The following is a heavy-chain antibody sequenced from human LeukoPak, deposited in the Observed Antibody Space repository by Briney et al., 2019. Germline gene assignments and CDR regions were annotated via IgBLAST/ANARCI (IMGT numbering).Heavy chain of an antibody. D-gene: IGHD3-10*01. J-gene: IGHJ4*02. V-gene: IGHV4-59*01. Sequence: PSETLSLTCAVYGGSFSGYYWSWIRQPPGKGLEWIAYIYYSGSTNYNPSLKSRVTISVDTSKNQFSLKLSSVTAADTAVYYCARDGYYGSGSHTAYFDYWGQGTLVTVSS. CDR3: ARDGYYGSGSHTAYFDY. CDR2: IYYSGST. CDR1: GGSFSGYY.